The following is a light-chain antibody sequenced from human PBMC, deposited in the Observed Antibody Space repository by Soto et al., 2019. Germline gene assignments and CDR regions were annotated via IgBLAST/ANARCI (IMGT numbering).Light chain of an antibody. CDR2: GGT. CDR3: QQYGSSPYT. Sequence: EIVLMQSPRTRSCYPGERVQIAWRDSQSVTSTYFAWYQQNPGQAPRLLIYGGTSRATGIPDRFSGSGYGTEFTLTISRLEPEDFAVYYCQQYGSSPYTFGQGTRLEIK. V-gene: IGKV3-20*01. J-gene: IGKJ5*01. CDR1: QSVTSTY.